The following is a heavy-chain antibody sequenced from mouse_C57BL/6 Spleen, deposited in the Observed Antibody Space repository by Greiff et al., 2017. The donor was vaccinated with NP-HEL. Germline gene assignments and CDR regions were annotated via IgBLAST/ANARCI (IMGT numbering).Heavy chain of an antibody. D-gene: IGHD2-1*01. CDR2: IWRGGST. Sequence: QVQLQQSGPGLVQPSQSLSITCTVSGFSLTSYGVHWVRQSPGKGLEWLGVIWRGGSTDYNAAFMSRLSITKDNSKSQVFFKMNSLQADDTAIYYCAKNGGNHEGDYFDYWGHGTTLTVSS. CDR1: GFSLTSYG. V-gene: IGHV2-5*01. CDR3: AKNGGNHEGDYFDY. J-gene: IGHJ2*01.